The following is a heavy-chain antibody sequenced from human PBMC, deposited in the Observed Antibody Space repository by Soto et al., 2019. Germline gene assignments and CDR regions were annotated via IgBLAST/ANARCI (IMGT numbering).Heavy chain of an antibody. CDR2: ISSSSSTI. CDR1: GFTFSSYS. Sequence: GGSLRLSCAASGFTFSSYSMNWVRQAPGKGLEWVSYISSSSSTIYYADSVKGRFTISRDNAKNSLYLQMNSLRDEDTAVYYCARDIYCSGGSCYSGRYGMDIWGQGTTVTVSS. V-gene: IGHV3-48*02. D-gene: IGHD2-15*01. CDR3: ARDIYCSGGSCYSGRYGMDI. J-gene: IGHJ6*02.